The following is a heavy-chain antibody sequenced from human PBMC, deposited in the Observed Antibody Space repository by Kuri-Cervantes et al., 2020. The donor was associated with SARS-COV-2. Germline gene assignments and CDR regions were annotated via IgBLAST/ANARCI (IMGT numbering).Heavy chain of an antibody. V-gene: IGHV4-59*12. D-gene: IGHD2-2*01. Sequence: SETLSLTCTVSGVSISSYYWSWIRQPPGKGLEWIGYIDDIGSLKNNPSLQSRVTISVDTSKSQLSLKLSSVTAADTAVYYCARGGRYCSSTSCLPYYYYYGMDVWGQGTTVNGAS. CDR1: GVSISSYY. CDR2: IDDIGSL. CDR3: ARGGRYCSSTSCLPYYYYYGMDV. J-gene: IGHJ6*01.